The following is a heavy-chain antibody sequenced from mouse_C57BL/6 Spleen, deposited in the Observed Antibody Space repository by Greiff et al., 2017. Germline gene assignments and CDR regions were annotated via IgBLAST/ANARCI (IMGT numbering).Heavy chain of an antibody. CDR2: IDPEDGET. J-gene: IGHJ2*01. CDR3: ARGDGGSRYYFDY. Sequence: VQLQQSGAELVKPGASVTLSCTASGFNIKDYYMHWVKQRTEQGLEWIGRIDPEDGETKYAPKFQGKATITAYTSSNTAYLQLSSLTSEDTAVYYCARGDGGSRYYFDYWGQGTTLTVSS. V-gene: IGHV14-2*01. CDR1: GFNIKDYY.